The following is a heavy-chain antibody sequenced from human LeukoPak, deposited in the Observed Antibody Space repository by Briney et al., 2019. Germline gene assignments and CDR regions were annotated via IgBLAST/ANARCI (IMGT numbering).Heavy chain of an antibody. CDR3: ASRRRLRSYWYFDL. J-gene: IGHJ2*01. CDR2: INHSGST. Sequence: SETLSLTCAVYGGSFSGYYWSWIRQPPGKGLEWIGEINHSGSTNYNPSLKSRVTISVDTSKNQFSLKLSSVTAADTAVYYCASRRRLRSYWYFDLWGRGTLVTVSS. CDR1: GGSFSGYY. V-gene: IGHV4-34*01. D-gene: IGHD3-16*01.